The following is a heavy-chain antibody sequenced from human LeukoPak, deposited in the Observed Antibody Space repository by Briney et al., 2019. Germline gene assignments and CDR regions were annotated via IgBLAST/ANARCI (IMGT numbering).Heavy chain of an antibody. CDR3: ARALGGSYSPDY. CDR2: IIPIFGTA. J-gene: IGHJ4*02. CDR1: GGTFSSYA. Sequence: ASVTVSFKASGGTFSSYAISWVRQAPGQGLEWMGGIIPIFGTANYAQKFQGRVTITTDESTSTAYMELSSLRSEDTAVYYCARALGGSYSPDYWGQGTLVTVSS. D-gene: IGHD1-26*01. V-gene: IGHV1-69*05.